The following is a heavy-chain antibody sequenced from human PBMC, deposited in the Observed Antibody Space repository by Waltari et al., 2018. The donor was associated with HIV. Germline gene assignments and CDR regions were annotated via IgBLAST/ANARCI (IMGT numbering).Heavy chain of an antibody. CDR3: ARGWYIDY. V-gene: IGHV3-74*03. D-gene: IGHD6-19*01. J-gene: IGHJ4*02. Sequence: EVLLVESGGGSVQPGGSLTLSLAATGFTFSSHWMQGGRQVPGKGLVWVSRINPEGTITTYADSVKGRFTVSRDNAKNTLYLQMNSLRVEDTALYYCARGWYIDYWGQGTLVTVSS. CDR2: INPEGTIT. CDR1: GFTFSSHW.